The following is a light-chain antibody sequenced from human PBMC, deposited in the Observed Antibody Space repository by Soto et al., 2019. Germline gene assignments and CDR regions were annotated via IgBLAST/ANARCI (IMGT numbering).Light chain of an antibody. Sequence: EIVMTQSPATLSVSPGDRATLSGRASQSVSSRAWYQQKPGQPPRLLMYGASRRATNIPARFSGGGSDAEFTLTISTLQSEDFAVYYCQYYDNWRLSFGGGTKVDI. V-gene: IGKV3-15*01. CDR3: QYYDNWRLS. J-gene: IGKJ4*01. CDR2: GAS. CDR1: QSVSS.